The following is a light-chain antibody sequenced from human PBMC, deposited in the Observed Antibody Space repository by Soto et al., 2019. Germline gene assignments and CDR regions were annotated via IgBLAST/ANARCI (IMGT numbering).Light chain of an antibody. V-gene: IGKV3-15*01. CDR1: QSVSSSY. Sequence: EIVLTQSPGTLSLSPGERATLSCRASQSVSSSYLAWYQQKPGQAPRLLIHGATTRATGIPARFSGSGSGTEFTLTISSLQSEDFAVYYRQQYNNWPRTFGQGTKVDIK. CDR3: QQYNNWPRT. J-gene: IGKJ1*01. CDR2: GAT.